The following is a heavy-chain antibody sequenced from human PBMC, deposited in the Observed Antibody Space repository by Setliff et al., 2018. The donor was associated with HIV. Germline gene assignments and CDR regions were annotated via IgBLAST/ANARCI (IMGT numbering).Heavy chain of an antibody. J-gene: IGHJ5*02. Sequence: GGSLRLSCAASGFTFSSYPMNWVRQAPGKGLEWVSSISSTGSFIYYSDSVKGRFTISRDNAKNSLYLQMNSLRAEDTAVYYCARDHRPYFYDKAWFDPWGQGTLVTVSS. V-gene: IGHV3-21*01. CDR1: GFTFSSYP. CDR2: ISSTGSFI. CDR3: ARDHRPYFYDKAWFDP. D-gene: IGHD3-22*01.